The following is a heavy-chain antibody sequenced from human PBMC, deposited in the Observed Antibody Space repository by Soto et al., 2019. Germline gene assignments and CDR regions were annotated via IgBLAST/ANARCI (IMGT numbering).Heavy chain of an antibody. CDR3: ASSRGIRFGELLVSG. CDR2: IIPILGIA. CDR1: GGTFSSST. D-gene: IGHD3-10*01. V-gene: IGHV1-69*02. Sequence: QVQLVQSGAEVKKPGSSVKVSCKASGGTFSSSTISWVRQAPGPGLEWMGRIIPILGIANYAQKLQGRVTITADKTTSTAYMELSSLRSEDTAVYYCASSRGIRFGELLVSGWGQGTLVTVSS. J-gene: IGHJ4*02.